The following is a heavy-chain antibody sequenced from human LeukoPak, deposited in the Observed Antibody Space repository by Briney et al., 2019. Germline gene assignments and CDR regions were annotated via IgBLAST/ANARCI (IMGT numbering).Heavy chain of an antibody. D-gene: IGHD3-22*01. CDR1: GFTFSSYA. J-gene: IGHJ4*02. V-gene: IGHV3-23*01. CDR2: ISGSGGST. Sequence: GGSLRLSCAASGFTFSSYAMSWVRQAPGKGLECVSAISGSGGSTYYADSVKGRFTISRDNSKNTLYLQMNSLRAEDTAVYYCAKDGPHYYDSSGYYYVGSPFDYWGQGTLVTVSS. CDR3: AKDGPHYYDSSGYYYVGSPFDY.